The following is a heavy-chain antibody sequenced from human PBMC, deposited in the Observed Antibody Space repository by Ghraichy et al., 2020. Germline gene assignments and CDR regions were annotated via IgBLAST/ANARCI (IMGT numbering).Heavy chain of an antibody. CDR3: AKEGYDSSGYYSHYFDY. V-gene: IGHV3-9*01. CDR1: GFTFDDYA. CDR2: ISWNSGSI. D-gene: IGHD3-22*01. Sequence: GGSLRLSCAASGFTFDDYAMHWVRQAPGKGLEWVSGISWNSGSIGYADSVKGRFTISRDNAKNSLYLQMNSLRAEDTALYYCAKEGYDSSGYYSHYFDYWGQGTLVTVSS. J-gene: IGHJ4*02.